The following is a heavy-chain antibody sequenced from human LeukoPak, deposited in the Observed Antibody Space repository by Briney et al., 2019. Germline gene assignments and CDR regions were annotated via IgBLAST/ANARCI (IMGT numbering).Heavy chain of an antibody. CDR3: TKGYCDSTSCYYFGY. D-gene: IGHD2-2*01. CDR2: ISGGGGST. J-gene: IGHJ4*02. Sequence: GGSLRLSCAAFEFTFINYAMSWVRQAPGKGLEWVSIISGGGGSTNYADSVKGRFTISRDNSKNTLYLQMNSLRAEDTAVYYCTKGYCDSTSCYYFGYWGQGTLVTVSS. V-gene: IGHV3-23*01. CDR1: EFTFINYA.